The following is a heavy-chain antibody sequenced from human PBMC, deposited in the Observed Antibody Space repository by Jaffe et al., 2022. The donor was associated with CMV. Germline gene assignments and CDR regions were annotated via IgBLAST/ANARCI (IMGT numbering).Heavy chain of an antibody. CDR2: IIPILGIA. CDR1: GGTFSSYA. J-gene: IGHJ4*02. V-gene: IGHV1-69*09. D-gene: IGHD1-1*01. CDR3: ARDEFVEMEQGY. Sequence: QVQLVQSGAEVKKPGSSVKVSCKASGGTFSSYAISWVRQAPGQGLEWMGRIIPILGIANYAQKFQGRVTITADKSTSTAYMELSSLRSEDTAVYYCARDEFVEMEQGYWGQGTLVTVSS.